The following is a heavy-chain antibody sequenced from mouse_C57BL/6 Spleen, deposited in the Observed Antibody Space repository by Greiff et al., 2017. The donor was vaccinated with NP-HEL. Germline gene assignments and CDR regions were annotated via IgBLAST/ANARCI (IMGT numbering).Heavy chain of an antibody. CDR3: ASLYYGSSYLDY. CDR2: IYPGDGDT. Sequence: VKLMESGPELVKPGASVKISCKASGYAFSSSWMNWVKQRPGKGLEWIGRIYPGDGDTNYNGKFKGKATLTADKSSSTAYMQLSSLTSEDSAVXFCASLYYGSSYLDYWGQGTTLTVSS. D-gene: IGHD1-1*01. J-gene: IGHJ2*01. CDR1: GYAFSSSW. V-gene: IGHV1-82*01.